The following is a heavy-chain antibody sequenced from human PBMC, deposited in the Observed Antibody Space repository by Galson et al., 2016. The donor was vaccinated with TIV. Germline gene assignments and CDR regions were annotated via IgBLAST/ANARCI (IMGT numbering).Heavy chain of an antibody. CDR1: GGSISCGSYH. CDR3: ARGRRAGLMDV. Sequence: TLSHTCTVSGGSISCGSYHWTWIRQSAGKGLEWIGNIHTSGSINDNPSVRSRLTITQDTSKNQFSLKLNSVTASDTAVYFCARGRRAGLMDVWGQGTTVIVSS. D-gene: IGHD6-13*01. J-gene: IGHJ6*02. V-gene: IGHV4-61*09. CDR2: IHTSGSI.